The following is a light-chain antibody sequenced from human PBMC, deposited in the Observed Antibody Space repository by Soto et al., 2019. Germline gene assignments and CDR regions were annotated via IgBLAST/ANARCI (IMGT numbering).Light chain of an antibody. CDR3: HQYNNWPTWT. J-gene: IGKJ1*01. CDR1: QSVSSN. V-gene: IGKV3-15*01. Sequence: EIVMTQSPATLSVSPGERATLSCRASQSVSSNLAWYQQKPGQAPRLLIYGASTRATGIPARFSGSGSGTEYTLTISSLQSEDFAVYYCHQYNNWPTWTFGQGTKLEIK. CDR2: GAS.